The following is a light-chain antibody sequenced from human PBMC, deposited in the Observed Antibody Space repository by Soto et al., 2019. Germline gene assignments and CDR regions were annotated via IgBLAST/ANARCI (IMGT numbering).Light chain of an antibody. J-gene: IGKJ1*01. V-gene: IGKV1-5*03. CDR3: QHYNSYSEA. CDR2: KAS. Sequence: DIQMTQSPSTLSGSVGDRVTTTCRASQTISSWLAWYQQKPGKAPKLLIYKASTLKSGVPSRFSGSGSGTEFTLTISSLQPDEFATYYCQHYNSYSEAFGQGTKVDIK. CDR1: QTISSW.